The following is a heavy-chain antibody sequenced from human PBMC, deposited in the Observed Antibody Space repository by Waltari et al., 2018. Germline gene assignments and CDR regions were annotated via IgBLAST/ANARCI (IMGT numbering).Heavy chain of an antibody. Sequence: EVQLVESGGGLVQPGGSLTLSCAASGFPFSGPAMHWVRQASGKGLEWVGRIRSKANSYATAYAASVKGRFTISRDDSKNTAYLQMNSLKTEDTAVYYCTRRGIVATGYFDYWGQGTLVTVSS. CDR3: TRRGIVATGYFDY. CDR1: GFPFSGPA. V-gene: IGHV3-73*02. J-gene: IGHJ4*02. D-gene: IGHD5-12*01. CDR2: IRSKANSYAT.